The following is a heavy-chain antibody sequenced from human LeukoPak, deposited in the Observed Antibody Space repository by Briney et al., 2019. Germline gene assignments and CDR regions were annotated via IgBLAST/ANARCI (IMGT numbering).Heavy chain of an antibody. D-gene: IGHD3-22*01. CDR1: GFTFSSYG. CDR2: IRYDGSNK. CDR3: ATSRYYYDSSGYPEYFQH. Sequence: SGGSLRLSCAASGFTFSSYGMHWVRQAPGKGLEWVAFIRYDGSNKYYADSVKGRFTISRDNSKNTLYLQMNSLRAEDTAVYYCATSRYYYDSSGYPEYFQHWGRAPWSPSPQ. V-gene: IGHV3-30*02. J-gene: IGHJ1*01.